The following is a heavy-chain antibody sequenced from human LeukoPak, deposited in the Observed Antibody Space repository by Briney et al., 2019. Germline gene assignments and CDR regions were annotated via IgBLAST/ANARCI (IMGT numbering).Heavy chain of an antibody. Sequence: GGSLRLSCAASGFTVSSNYMSWVRQAPGEGLGWVSVIYSGGSTYYADSVKGRFTISRDNSKNTLYLQMNSLRAEDTAVYYCASQEGGDYFDYWGQGTLVTVSS. CDR1: GFTVSSNY. J-gene: IGHJ4*02. D-gene: IGHD3-16*01. V-gene: IGHV3-66*02. CDR3: ASQEGGDYFDY. CDR2: IYSGGST.